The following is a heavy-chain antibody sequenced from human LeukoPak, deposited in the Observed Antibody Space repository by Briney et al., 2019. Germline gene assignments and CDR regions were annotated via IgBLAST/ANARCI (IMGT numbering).Heavy chain of an antibody. J-gene: IGHJ3*02. CDR1: GGTFSSYA. CDR3: ARRDIVVVPAAMGLGAFDI. V-gene: IGHV1-69*13. D-gene: IGHD2-2*01. Sequence: ASVTVSCTASGGTFSSYAISWVRQAPGQGLEWMGGTIPIFGTANYAQRFQGRVTITADESTSTAYMELSSLRSEDTAVYYCARRDIVVVPAAMGLGAFDIWGQGTMVTVSS. CDR2: TIPIFGTA.